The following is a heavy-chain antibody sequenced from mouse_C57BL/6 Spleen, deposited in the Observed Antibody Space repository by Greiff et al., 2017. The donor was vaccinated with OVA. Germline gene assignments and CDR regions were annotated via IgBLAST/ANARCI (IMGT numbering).Heavy chain of an antibody. J-gene: IGHJ4*01. CDR1: GYTFTSYW. Sequence: QVQLQQPGAELVMPGASVKLSCKASGYTFTSYWMHWVKQRPGQGLEWIGEIDPSDSYTNYNQKFKGKSTLTVDKSSSTAYMQLSSLTSEDSAVYYCARAPQATGDYWGQGTSVTVSS. D-gene: IGHD3-2*02. CDR3: ARAPQATGDY. V-gene: IGHV1-69*01. CDR2: IDPSDSYT.